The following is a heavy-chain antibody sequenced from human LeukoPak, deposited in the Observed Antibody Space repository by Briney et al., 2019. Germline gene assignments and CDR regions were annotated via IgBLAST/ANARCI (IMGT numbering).Heavy chain of an antibody. D-gene: IGHD3-10*01. CDR1: GGSISSYF. Sequence: SETLSLTCTVSGGSISSYFWSWIRQPTGKGLEWIGYIYSTGSTNYNPPLKSRVTMSVDTSKNQFSLKLSSVTAADTAVYYCASVDRGWFAVGEYWGQGTLVTVSS. V-gene: IGHV4-59*12. J-gene: IGHJ4*02. CDR2: IYSTGST. CDR3: ASVDRGWFAVGEY.